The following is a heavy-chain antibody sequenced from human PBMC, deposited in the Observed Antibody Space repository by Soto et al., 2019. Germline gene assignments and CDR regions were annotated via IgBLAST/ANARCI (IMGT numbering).Heavy chain of an antibody. CDR2: ISYDGSNK. J-gene: IGHJ2*01. D-gene: IGHD2-2*02. CDR1: GFTFSSYG. V-gene: IGHV3-30*18. CDR3: AKEHGGYCIRTSCYKNWYFDL. Sequence: QVQLVESGGGVVQPGRSLRLSCAASGFTFSSYGMHWVRQAPGKGLEWVAVISYDGSNKYYADSVKGRFTISRDNSKNTLYLQMNSLRAEDTAVYYCAKEHGGYCIRTSCYKNWYFDLWGRGTLVTVSS.